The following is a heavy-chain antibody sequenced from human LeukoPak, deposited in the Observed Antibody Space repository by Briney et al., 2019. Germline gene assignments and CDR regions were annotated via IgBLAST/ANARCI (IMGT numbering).Heavy chain of an antibody. CDR3: ARSRSLRYFDWLLSY. CDR2: INPSGGST. CDR1: GYTFTIYY. Sequence: ASVKVSCKASGYTFTIYYMHWVRQAPGQGLEWMGIINPSGGSTSYAQKFQGRVTMTRDTSTSTVYMELSSLRSEDTAVYYCARSRSLRYFDWLLSYWGQGTPVTVS. D-gene: IGHD3-9*01. J-gene: IGHJ4*02. V-gene: IGHV1-46*01.